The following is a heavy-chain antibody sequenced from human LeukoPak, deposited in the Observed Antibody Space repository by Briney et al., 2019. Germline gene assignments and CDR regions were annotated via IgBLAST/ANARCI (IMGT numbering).Heavy chain of an antibody. Sequence: PSETLSLTCAVYGGSFSGYYWSWIRQPPGKGLEWIGEINHSGRTNYNPSLKSRVTISVDTSKNQFSLKLSSVPAADTAVYYCARGGSRVLRYFDWLLTGFDYWGQGTLVTVSS. D-gene: IGHD3-9*01. J-gene: IGHJ4*02. CDR3: ARGGSRVLRYFDWLLTGFDY. CDR2: INHSGRT. CDR1: GGSFSGYY. V-gene: IGHV4-34*01.